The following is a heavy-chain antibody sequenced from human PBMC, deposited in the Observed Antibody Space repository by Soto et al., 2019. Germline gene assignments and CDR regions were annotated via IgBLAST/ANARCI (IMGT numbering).Heavy chain of an antibody. J-gene: IGHJ4*02. V-gene: IGHV4-30-4*01. CDR3: ARAAGIAAAGTIDY. D-gene: IGHD6-13*01. CDR2: IHYSGST. Sequence: QVQLQESGPGLVKPSQTLSLTCTVAGGSISSWEYRWTWIRQPPGKGLEWIGYIHYSGSTYYTPSLKSRLSMLVDTSSNQFSPKLSSLTAAATAVYYFARAAGIAAAGTIDYWGQGTLVTVSS. CDR1: GGSISSWEYR.